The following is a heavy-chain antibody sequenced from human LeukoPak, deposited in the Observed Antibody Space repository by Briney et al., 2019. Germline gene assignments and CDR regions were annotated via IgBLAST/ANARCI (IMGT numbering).Heavy chain of an antibody. Sequence: SETLSLTCSVSGGSISTYYWSWIRQPPGKALEWIGYIYSSGSTSYNPSLKSRVTMSVDTSKNQFSLRLSSVTAADTAVYYCARVWNYYYYYYMDVWGKGTTVTVSS. CDR3: ARVWNYYYYYYMDV. V-gene: IGHV4-59*01. CDR1: GGSISTYY. J-gene: IGHJ6*03. D-gene: IGHD3-10*01. CDR2: IYSSGST.